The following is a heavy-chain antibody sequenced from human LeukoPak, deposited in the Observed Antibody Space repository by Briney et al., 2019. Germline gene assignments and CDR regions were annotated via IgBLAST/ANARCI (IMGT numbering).Heavy chain of an antibody. Sequence: PGGSLRLSCAPSLVTFICTAMSSGRQAPGKGLEWVSAISGSGGSTYYADSVKGRFTISRDNSKNTLYLQMNSLRAEDTAVSYCAKATLFPVRGYRGQGTLVTVSS. CDR2: ISGSGGST. CDR3: AKATLFPVRGY. J-gene: IGHJ4*02. D-gene: IGHD2-21*01. V-gene: IGHV3-23*01. CDR1: LVTFICTA.